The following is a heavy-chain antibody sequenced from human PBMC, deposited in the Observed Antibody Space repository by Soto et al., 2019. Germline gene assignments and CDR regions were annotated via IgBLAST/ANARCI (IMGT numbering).Heavy chain of an antibody. D-gene: IGHD3-3*01. CDR1: GGSFKIGSYS. Sequence: SETLCLACIFSGGSFKIGSYSWSWIRQPPGKGLEWIGYVYHTGRTSYNPSLKSRVSISMDTSKNQFSLNLDSVTAADTAVYFCARDFAYFDSWGQGTLVTVSS. V-gene: IGHV4-61*01. CDR2: VYHTGRT. J-gene: IGHJ4*02. CDR3: ARDFAYFDS.